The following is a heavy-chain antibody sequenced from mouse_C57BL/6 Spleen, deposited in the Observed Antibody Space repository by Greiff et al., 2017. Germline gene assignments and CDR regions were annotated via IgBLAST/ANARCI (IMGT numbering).Heavy chain of an antibody. CDR3: ARGPSYYYCSSYIDC. CDR1: GYTFTDYN. V-gene: IGHV1-18*01. CDR2: INPNNGGT. J-gene: IGHJ2*01. Sequence: EVQRVESGPELVKPGASVKISCKASGYTFTDYNMDWVKQSHGKSLEWIGDINPNNGGTIYNQKFKGKATLTVDKSSSTAYMELRSLTSEDTAVYYCARGPSYYYCSSYIDCWGQGTTLTVSS. D-gene: IGHD1-1*01.